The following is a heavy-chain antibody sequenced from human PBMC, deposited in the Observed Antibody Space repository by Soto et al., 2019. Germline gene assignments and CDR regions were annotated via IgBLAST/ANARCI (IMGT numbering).Heavy chain of an antibody. J-gene: IGHJ4*02. V-gene: IGHV4-59*01. CDR2: IYYSGST. CDR3: ARSLGVGEFDY. CDR1: GGSISSYY. Sequence: SETLSLTCTVSGGSISSYYWSWIRQPPGMGLEWIGYIYYSGSTNYNPSLKSRVTISVDTSKNQSSLKLSSVTAADTAVYYCARSLGVGEFDYWGQGTLVTVSS. D-gene: IGHD3-16*01.